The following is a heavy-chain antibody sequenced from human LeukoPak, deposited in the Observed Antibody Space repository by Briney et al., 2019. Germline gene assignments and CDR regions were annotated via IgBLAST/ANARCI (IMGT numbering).Heavy chain of an antibody. CDR2: IYYSGST. V-gene: IGHV4-39*01. J-gene: IGHJ4*02. CDR1: GGSISSSSYY. D-gene: IGHD6-19*01. Sequence: PSETLSLTCTVSGGSISSSSYYWDWIRQPPGKGLEWIGSIYYSGSTYYNPSLKSRVTISVDTSKNQFSLKLSSVTAADTAVYSCARHDSSGWYNPFDYWGQGTLVTVSS. CDR3: ARHDSSGWYNPFDY.